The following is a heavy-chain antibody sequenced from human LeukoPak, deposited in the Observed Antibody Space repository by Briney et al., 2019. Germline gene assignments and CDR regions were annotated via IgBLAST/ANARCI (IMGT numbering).Heavy chain of an antibody. J-gene: IGHJ4*02. Sequence: SETLSLTCTISGGSISSYYWSWLRQPPGKGLEWVAYIYYSGSTNYYPSRKSRVTISVDTSKNQFSLKLSSVTAADTAGYYCARLDTVGATYFDYWGQGPLVTVSS. CDR3: ARLDTVGATYFDY. V-gene: IGHV4-59*08. D-gene: IGHD1-26*01. CDR1: GGSISSYY. CDR2: IYYSGST.